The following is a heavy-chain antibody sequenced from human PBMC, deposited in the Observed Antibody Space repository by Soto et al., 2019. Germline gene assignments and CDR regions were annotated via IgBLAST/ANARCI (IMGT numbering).Heavy chain of an antibody. Sequence: QVQLQQWGAGLLKPSETLSLTCAVYGGSFSGYYWSWIHQPPGKGLEWIGEINHSGSTNYNPSLKSRVTISVDTSKNQFSLKLSSVTAADTAVYYCARGPRTYSGSYYVPYYFDYWGQGTLVTVSS. J-gene: IGHJ4*02. CDR2: INHSGST. D-gene: IGHD1-26*01. CDR1: GGSFSGYY. V-gene: IGHV4-34*01. CDR3: ARGPRTYSGSYYVPYYFDY.